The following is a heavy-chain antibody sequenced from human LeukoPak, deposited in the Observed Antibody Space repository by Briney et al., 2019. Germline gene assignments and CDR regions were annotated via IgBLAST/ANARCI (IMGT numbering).Heavy chain of an antibody. V-gene: IGHV3-15*01. CDR1: GFTFSHTW. J-gene: IGHJ4*02. CDR2: IKSETHGGTT. CDR3: STDAGYCSDDTCYARFDF. D-gene: IGHD2-15*01. Sequence: PGGSLRLSCAASGFTFSHTWMTWVRQAPGKGLEWVGRIKSETHGGTTDFSAHVQGRFTISRDDSKNTLYLRMDSLKTEDTAVYYCSTDAGYCSDDTCYARFDFWGQGALVTVSS.